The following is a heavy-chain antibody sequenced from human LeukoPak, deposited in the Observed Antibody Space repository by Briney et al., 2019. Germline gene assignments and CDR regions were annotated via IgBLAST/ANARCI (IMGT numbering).Heavy chain of an antibody. CDR3: ARVHPRTMDV. J-gene: IGHJ6*03. CDR1: GFTFSSYA. CDR2: ISGSGGST. Sequence: PGGSLRLSCAASGFTFSSYAMSWVRQAPGKGLEWVSDISGSGGSTYYADSVKGRFTISRDNAKNSLYLQMNSLRAEDTAVYYCARVHPRTMDVWGKGTTVTVSS. V-gene: IGHV3-23*01.